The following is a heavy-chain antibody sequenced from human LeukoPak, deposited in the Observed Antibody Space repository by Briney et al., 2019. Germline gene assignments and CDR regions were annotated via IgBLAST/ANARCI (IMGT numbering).Heavy chain of an antibody. Sequence: GGSLRLSCAASGFTFSSYAMSWVRQAPGKGLEWVANIKQDGSEKYYVDSVKGRFTISRDNAKNSLYLQMNSLRAEDTAVYYCARDRYYYDSSGYYGSDYWGQGTLVTVSS. CDR1: GFTFSSYA. J-gene: IGHJ4*02. CDR3: ARDRYYYDSSGYYGSDY. CDR2: IKQDGSEK. V-gene: IGHV3-7*01. D-gene: IGHD3-22*01.